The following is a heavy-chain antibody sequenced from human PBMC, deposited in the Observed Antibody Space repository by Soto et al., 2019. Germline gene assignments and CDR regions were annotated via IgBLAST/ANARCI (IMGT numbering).Heavy chain of an antibody. V-gene: IGHV3-48*01. Sequence: GGSLRLSCTASGFTFSSYSMNWVRQAPGKGLEWVSYISSINGAIYYADSVKGRFTISRDNAKNSLYLQMNSLRAEDTAVYYCARVESRIASRSGYWGQGTLVTVSS. D-gene: IGHD3-3*02. CDR3: ARVESRIASRSGY. CDR1: GFTFSSYS. J-gene: IGHJ4*02. CDR2: ISSINGAI.